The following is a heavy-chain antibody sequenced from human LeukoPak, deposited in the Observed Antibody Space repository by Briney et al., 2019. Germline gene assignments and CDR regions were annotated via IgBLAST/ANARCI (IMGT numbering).Heavy chain of an antibody. V-gene: IGHV1-2*02. CDR2: INPNSGRT. CDR1: GYTFTRYY. CDR3: ARDSAIFGVKRAGAAWFDP. D-gene: IGHD3-3*01. J-gene: IGHJ5*02. Sequence: SSVKVSCKASGYTFTRYYMHWVRQAPGQGLEWMGWINPNSGRTNYAQKLQGRVTMTQDPSISQAYMKLSRLRSDDTAVYYCARDSAIFGVKRAGAAWFDPWGQGTLVTVSS.